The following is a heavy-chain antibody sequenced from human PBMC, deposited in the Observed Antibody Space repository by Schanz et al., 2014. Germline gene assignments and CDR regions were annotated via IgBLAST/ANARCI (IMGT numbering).Heavy chain of an antibody. J-gene: IGHJ4*02. Sequence: VQLEQSGAEVKKPGSSMKVSCKASGGTFNSYTINWVRQAPGQGLEWMGRIIPILGMENYAQKFQGRVTITADISTSTAYMDLSSLTSEDTAVHYCARGRGFYDYWGQGTLVTVSS. V-gene: IGHV1-69*02. CDR1: GGTFNSYT. CDR2: IIPILGME. D-gene: IGHD3-10*01. CDR3: ARGRGFYDY.